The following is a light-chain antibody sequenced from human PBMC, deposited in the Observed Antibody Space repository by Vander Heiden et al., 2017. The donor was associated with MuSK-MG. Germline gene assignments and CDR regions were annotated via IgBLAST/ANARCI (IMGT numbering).Light chain of an antibody. CDR1: QSISSY. V-gene: IGKV3-11*01. Sequence: EIVLTQSPATLSLSPGARATLSCRASQSISSYLAWYQQKPVQAPRLLIYEASNSATGIPARFSGSGSGTDFTLTISSLEPEDFAIYYCQQRSNWPLTFGGGTKVEIK. CDR2: EAS. J-gene: IGKJ4*01. CDR3: QQRSNWPLT.